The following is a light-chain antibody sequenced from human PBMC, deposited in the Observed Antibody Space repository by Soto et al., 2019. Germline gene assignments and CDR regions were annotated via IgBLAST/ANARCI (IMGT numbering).Light chain of an antibody. V-gene: IGLV1-40*01. CDR1: SSKIGAGYD. CDR2: GNS. CDR3: QSYDSSLSGYV. J-gene: IGLJ1*01. Sequence: QSVLTQPPSVSGAPGQRVTISCTGSSSKIGAGYDVHWYQQLPGTAPKLLIYGNSNRPSGVPDRFSGSKSGTSASLAITGLQAEDEADYYCQSYDSSLSGYVFXTGTKAPS.